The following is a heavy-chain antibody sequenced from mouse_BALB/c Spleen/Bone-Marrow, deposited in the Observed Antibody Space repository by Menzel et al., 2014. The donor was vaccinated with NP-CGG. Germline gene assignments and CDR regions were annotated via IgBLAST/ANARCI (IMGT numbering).Heavy chain of an antibody. J-gene: IGHJ3*01. V-gene: IGHV1-39*01. CDR2: IDPSYGGT. CDR1: GYSFTDYN. D-gene: IGHD2-3*01. Sequence: EVQLQQSGPELEKPGASVKMSCKASGYSFTDYNMNWVKQSNGKSLEWIGNIDPSYGGTTYNQKFKGKATLTVDKSPSTVYMQLKSLTSEDSAVYYCARGHDGDRTWFAYWGQGTLVTVSA. CDR3: ARGHDGDRTWFAY.